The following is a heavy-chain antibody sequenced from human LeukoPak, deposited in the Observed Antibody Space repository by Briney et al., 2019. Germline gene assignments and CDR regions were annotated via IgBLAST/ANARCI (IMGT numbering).Heavy chain of an antibody. CDR2: ISSSSSYI. CDR1: GFTISSYS. Sequence: GGSLRLSCAASGFTISSYSMNWVRQAPGKGLEWVSSISSSSSYIYYADSVKGRFTISRDTAKNSLYLQMNRLRAEDTAVYYCARAAYGSNSELDYWGQGTLVTVSS. V-gene: IGHV3-21*01. CDR3: ARAAYGSNSELDY. J-gene: IGHJ4*02. D-gene: IGHD4-23*01.